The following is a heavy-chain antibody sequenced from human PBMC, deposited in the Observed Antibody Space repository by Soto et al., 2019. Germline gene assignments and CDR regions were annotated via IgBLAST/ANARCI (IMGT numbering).Heavy chain of an antibody. Sequence: VQLVESGGGLVKPGGSLRLSCAASGFTFSDYYMSWIRQAPGKGLEWVSYISGSGSTIQYAESVKGRFTISRDNAKKTLYLQMNTPGAEDTAVYYCVREDDHYFDYWGQGTLVTVSS. J-gene: IGHJ4*02. CDR1: GFTFSDYY. D-gene: IGHD3-16*01. V-gene: IGHV3-11*01. CDR2: ISGSGSTI. CDR3: VREDDHYFDY.